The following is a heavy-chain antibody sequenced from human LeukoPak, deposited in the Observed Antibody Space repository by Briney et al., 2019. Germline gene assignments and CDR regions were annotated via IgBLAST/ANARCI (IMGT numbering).Heavy chain of an antibody. V-gene: IGHV3-7*03. CDR3: ATSYDMGWLIGY. CDR1: GFTFTNYA. J-gene: IGHJ4*02. CDR2: IKQDGSEK. D-gene: IGHD3/OR15-3a*01. Sequence: PGGSLRLSCAASGFTFTNYAMSWVRQVPGQGLEWVANIKQDGSEKFYVASVKGRFTISRDNGKSSLYLQMNSLRAEDTALYYCATSYDMGWLIGYWGQGTLVTVSS.